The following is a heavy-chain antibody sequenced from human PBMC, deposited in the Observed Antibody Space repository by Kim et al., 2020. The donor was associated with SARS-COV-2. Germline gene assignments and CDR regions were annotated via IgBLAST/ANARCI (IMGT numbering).Heavy chain of an antibody. Sequence: SETLSLTCAVYGGSFSGYYWSWIRQPPGKGLEWIGEINHSGSTNYNPSLKSRVTISVDTSKNQFSLKLSSVTAADTAVYYCAFGGSWDYYYYYMDVWGKGTTVTVSS. CDR1: GGSFSGYY. J-gene: IGHJ6*03. D-gene: IGHD2-15*01. V-gene: IGHV4-34*01. CDR3: AFGGSWDYYYYYMDV. CDR2: INHSGST.